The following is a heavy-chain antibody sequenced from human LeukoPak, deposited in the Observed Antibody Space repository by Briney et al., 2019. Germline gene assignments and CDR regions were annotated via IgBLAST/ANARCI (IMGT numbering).Heavy chain of an antibody. J-gene: IGHJ4*02. CDR3: ANRNVDSALPPGY. D-gene: IGHD5-12*01. CDR2: ISGSGDGT. CDR1: GFTFSSYA. Sequence: PGGSLRLSCAASGFTFSSYAMHWVRQAPGKGLEWVSAISGSGDGTYYANSVKGRFTISRDNSKNTLYLQMNSLRAEDTALYYCANRNVDSALPPGYWGQGTLVTVSS. V-gene: IGHV3-23*01.